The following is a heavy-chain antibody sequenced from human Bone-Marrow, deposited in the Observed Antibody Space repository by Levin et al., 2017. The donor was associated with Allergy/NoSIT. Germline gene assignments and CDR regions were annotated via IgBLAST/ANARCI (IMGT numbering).Heavy chain of an antibody. CDR2: ISYDGSNK. V-gene: IGHV3-30-3*01. CDR3: SALGELSTAIPTYYFDY. Sequence: PGGSLRLSCAASGFTFSSYAMHWVRQAPGKGLEWVAVISYDGSNKYYADSVKGRFTISRDNSKNTLYLQMNSLRAEDTAVYYCSALGELSTAIPTYYFDYWGQGTLVTVSS. J-gene: IGHJ4*02. D-gene: IGHD3-16*02. CDR1: GFTFSSYA.